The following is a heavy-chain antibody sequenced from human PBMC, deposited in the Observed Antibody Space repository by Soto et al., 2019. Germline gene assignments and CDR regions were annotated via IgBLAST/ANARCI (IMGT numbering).Heavy chain of an antibody. D-gene: IGHD3-22*01. CDR1: GGSVSSGSYY. V-gene: IGHV4-61*01. CDR3: ARDNYDSSGYYDY. J-gene: IGHJ4*02. CDR2: IYYIGST. Sequence: SETLSLTCTVSGGSVSSGSYYWSWIRQPPGKGLECIGYIYYIGSTNYNPSLKSRVTISVDTSKNQFSLKLSSVTAADTAVYYCARDNYDSSGYYDYWGQGTLVTVSS.